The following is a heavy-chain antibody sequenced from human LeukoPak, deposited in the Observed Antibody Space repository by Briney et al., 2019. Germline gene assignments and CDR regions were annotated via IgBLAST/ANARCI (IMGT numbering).Heavy chain of an antibody. CDR1: GFTFSSYA. CDR3: ARHRRCFLIAHTTDGMDV. Sequence: PVGSQRLSPAPSGFTFSSYAIHWLPQAPRKGLEWVAVISYDGSNQHYADSVKRRFTISRDNSKNTLYLQMNSLTAADPAVYYCARHRRCFLIAHTTDGMDVCGQATTATVSS. V-gene: IGHV3-30-3*01. CDR2: ISYDGSNQ. D-gene: IGHD2-21*01. J-gene: IGHJ6*02.